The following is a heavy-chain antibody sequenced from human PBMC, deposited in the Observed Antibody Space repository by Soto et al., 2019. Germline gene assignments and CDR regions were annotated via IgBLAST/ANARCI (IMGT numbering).Heavy chain of an antibody. J-gene: IGHJ6*02. CDR3: ARXSWFGDLYYYYYYGMDV. CDR1: GGTFSSYA. V-gene: IGHV1-69*06. D-gene: IGHD3-10*01. CDR2: IIPIFGTA. Sequence: SVEVSCKASGGTFSSYAISWVRQAPGQGLEWMGGIIPIFGTANYAQKFQGRVTITADKSTSTAYMELSSLRSEDTAVYYCARXSWFGDLYYYYYYGMDVWGQGTTVTVSS.